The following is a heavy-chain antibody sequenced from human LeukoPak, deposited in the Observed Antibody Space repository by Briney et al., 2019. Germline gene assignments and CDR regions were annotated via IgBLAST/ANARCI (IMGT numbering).Heavy chain of an antibody. CDR3: AAQREVVDY. D-gene: IGHD6-25*01. CDR1: GFTFSSYG. Sequence: PGRSLRLSCAASGFTFSSYGMHWVRQAPGKGLEWVAVIWYDGSNKYYADSVKDRFTISRDNSKNTLYLQMNSLRAEDTAVYYCAAQREVVDYWGQGTLVTVSS. J-gene: IGHJ4*02. V-gene: IGHV3-33*08. CDR2: IWYDGSNK.